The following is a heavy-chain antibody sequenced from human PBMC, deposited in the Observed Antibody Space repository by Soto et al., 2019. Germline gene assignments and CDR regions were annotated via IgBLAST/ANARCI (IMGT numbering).Heavy chain of an antibody. Sequence: SQTLSLTCAISRDSVSSNSAAWNWIRQSPSRGLEWLGRTYYRSKWYNDYAVSVKSRITINPDTSKNQFSLQLNSVTPEDTAVYYCARLATVTTRILDYYYYGMDVWGQGNTVTVSS. D-gene: IGHD4-17*01. CDR3: ARLATVTTRILDYYYYGMDV. CDR2: TYYRSKWYN. V-gene: IGHV6-1*01. CDR1: RDSVSSNSAA. J-gene: IGHJ6*02.